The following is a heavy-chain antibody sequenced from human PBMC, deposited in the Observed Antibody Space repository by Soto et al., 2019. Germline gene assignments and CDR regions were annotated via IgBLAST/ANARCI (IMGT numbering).Heavy chain of an antibody. CDR3: ARQGSWPYYYYGLDV. CDR2: ISTYNGDT. Sequence: QVQLVQSGPEVKKPGASVKVSCEASGYTFTTSGISWVRQAPGQGLEWMGWISTYNGDTNSAQKFQGRVTMTADTSTGTVYMGLMSLKSDDTAVYYCARQGSWPYYYYGLDVW. J-gene: IGHJ6*01. V-gene: IGHV1-18*01. CDR1: GYTFTTSG. D-gene: IGHD1-26*01.